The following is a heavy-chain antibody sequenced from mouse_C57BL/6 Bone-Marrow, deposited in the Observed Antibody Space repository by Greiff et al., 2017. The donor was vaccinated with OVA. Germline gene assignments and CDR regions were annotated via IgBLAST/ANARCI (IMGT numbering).Heavy chain of an antibody. CDR1: GYTFTDYN. D-gene: IGHD1-1*01. J-gene: IGHJ3*01. Sequence: VQLKQSGPELVKPGASVKIPCKASGYTFTDYNMDWVKQSHGKSLEWIGDINPNNGGTIYNQKFKGKATLTVDKSSSTAYMELRSLTSEDTAVYYCARRDGSSYAWFAYWGQGTLVTVSA. CDR3: ARRDGSSYAWFAY. CDR2: INPNNGGT. V-gene: IGHV1-18*01.